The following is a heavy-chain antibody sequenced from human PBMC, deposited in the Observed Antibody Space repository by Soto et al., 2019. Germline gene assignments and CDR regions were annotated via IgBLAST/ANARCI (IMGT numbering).Heavy chain of an antibody. V-gene: IGHV4-59*08. Sequence: SETLSLTCTVSGGSISSYYWSWIRQPPGKGLEWIGNIYYSEITNNKPYIKRRVTISVDTSKNQFSLKLSSVTAADTSVYYCARQVYDYIWGVTYYMDVWGKGTTVTVSS. CDR1: GGSISSYY. CDR2: IYYSEIT. J-gene: IGHJ6*03. CDR3: ARQVYDYIWGVTYYMDV. D-gene: IGHD3-16*01.